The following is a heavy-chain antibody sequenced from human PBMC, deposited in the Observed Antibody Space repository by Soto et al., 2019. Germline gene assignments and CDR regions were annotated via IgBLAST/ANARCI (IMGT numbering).Heavy chain of an antibody. J-gene: IGHJ3*02. CDR2: IYPGDSDT. CDR1: GYSFSSSW. V-gene: IGHV5-51*01. Sequence: GAALQRSYEGPGYSFSSSWIAPYRQMPGKGLEWMGIIYPGDSDTRYSPSFQGQVTISADKSISTAYLQWSSLKASDTAMYYCARLYSSPKRPHDAFDIWGQGTMVTVSS. CDR3: ARLYSSPKRPHDAFDI. D-gene: IGHD6-13*01.